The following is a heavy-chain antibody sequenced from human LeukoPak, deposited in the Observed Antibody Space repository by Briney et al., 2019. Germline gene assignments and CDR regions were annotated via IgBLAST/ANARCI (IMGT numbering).Heavy chain of an antibody. CDR3: VRDLFIKGPRASPGY. J-gene: IGHJ4*02. CDR2: IIPSGGST. CDR1: GYTFTSYY. V-gene: IGHV1-46*01. Sequence: ASVKVSCKASGYTFTSYYMHWVRQAPGQGLEWMGIIIPSGGSTSYAQKFQGRVTMTRDTSTCTVYMELSSLRSEDTAVYYCVRDLFIKGPRASPGYWGQGTLVTVSS. D-gene: IGHD3-10*01.